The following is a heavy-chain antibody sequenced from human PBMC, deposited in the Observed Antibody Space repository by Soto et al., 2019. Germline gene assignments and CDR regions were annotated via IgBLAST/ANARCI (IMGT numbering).Heavy chain of an antibody. CDR3: ASGVYGSGSYDAFDI. J-gene: IGHJ3*02. Sequence: GGSLRLSCAAPGFTVSSNYMSWVRQAPGKGLEWVSVIYSGGSTYYADSVKGRFTISRDNSKNTLYLQMNSLRAEDTAVFYCASGVYGSGSYDAFDIWGQGTMVTVSS. V-gene: IGHV3-66*01. CDR2: IYSGGST. D-gene: IGHD3-10*01. CDR1: GFTVSSNY.